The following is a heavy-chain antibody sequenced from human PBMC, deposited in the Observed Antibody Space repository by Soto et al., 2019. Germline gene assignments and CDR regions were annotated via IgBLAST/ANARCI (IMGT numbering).Heavy chain of an antibody. J-gene: IGHJ4*02. Sequence: QVQLHESGPGLVKPSQTLSLTCTVSGASIRSGDFYWAWIRQPPGKGLESIGHIYYTGSTYYHPSLKRRVLISLDRPSNQFSLRLTSLTAADTAIYYCARMNGGNLDFWGQGVLVTVSS. V-gene: IGHV4-30-4*01. CDR3: ARMNGGNLDF. D-gene: IGHD2-8*01. CDR2: IYYTGST. CDR1: GASIRSGDFY.